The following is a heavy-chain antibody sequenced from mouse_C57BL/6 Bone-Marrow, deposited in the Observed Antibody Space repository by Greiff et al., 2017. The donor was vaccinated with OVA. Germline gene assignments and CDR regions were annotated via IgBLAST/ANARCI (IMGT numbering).Heavy chain of an antibody. J-gene: IGHJ1*03. CDR2: IRSKSNNYAT. CDR1: GFSFNTYA. CDR3: VRHVGYYYGSSWYFDV. D-gene: IGHD1-1*01. Sequence: EVTLVESGGGLVQPKGSLKLSCAASGFSFNTYAMNWVRQAPGKGLEWVARIRSKSNNYATYYADSVKDRFTISRDDSESMLYLQMNNLKTEDTAMYYCVRHVGYYYGSSWYFDVWGTGTTVTVSS. V-gene: IGHV10-1*01.